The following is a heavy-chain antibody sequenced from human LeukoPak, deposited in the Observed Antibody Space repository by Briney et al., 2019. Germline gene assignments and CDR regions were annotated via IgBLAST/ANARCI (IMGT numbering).Heavy chain of an antibody. Sequence: PSETLSLTCAVYGGSFSGYYWSWIRQPPGKGLEWIGYIYYGGSTNYNPSLKSRVTISVDTSKNQFSLKLSSVTAADTAVYYCARRYYYSNYVDYWGQGTLVTVSS. CDR3: ARRYYYSNYVDY. CDR1: GGSFSGYY. D-gene: IGHD3-10*01. CDR2: IYYGGST. V-gene: IGHV4-59*08. J-gene: IGHJ4*02.